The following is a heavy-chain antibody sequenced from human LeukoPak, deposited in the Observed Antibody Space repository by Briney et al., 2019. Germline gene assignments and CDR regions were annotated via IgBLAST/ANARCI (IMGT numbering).Heavy chain of an antibody. CDR1: GFTFSSYG. J-gene: IGHJ4*02. V-gene: IGHV3-33*06. CDR3: AKGLPASYDSSGYFL. CDR2: IWYDGSNK. Sequence: PGGSLILSCAASGFTFSSYGMHWVRQAPGKGLEWVAVIWYDGSNKYYADSVKGRFTISRDNSKNTLYLQMNSLRAEDTAVYYCAKGLPASYDSSGYFLWGQGTLVTVSS. D-gene: IGHD3-22*01.